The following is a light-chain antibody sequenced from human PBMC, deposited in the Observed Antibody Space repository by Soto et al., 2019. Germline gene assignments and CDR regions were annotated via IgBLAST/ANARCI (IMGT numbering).Light chain of an antibody. V-gene: IGKV1-39*01. CDR2: AAS. CDR1: QSISRY. CDR3: QQSYSILT. J-gene: IGKJ4*01. Sequence: DIQMTQYPSSMSASVGDRVTITCRASQSISRYLNWYQQKAGKAPKLLIYAASTLESGVPSRFSGSGSGTDFTLTISSLQPEDFATYYCQQSYSILTFGGGTKVEIK.